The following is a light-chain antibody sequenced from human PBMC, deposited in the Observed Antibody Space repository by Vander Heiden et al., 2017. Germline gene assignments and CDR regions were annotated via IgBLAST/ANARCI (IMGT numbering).Light chain of an antibody. CDR1: SGSIASND. Sequence: NFKLTQPHSVSEAPGKTVTISCTASSGSIASNDVQWYQQRPCSAPTTVIYEDKYRPSGVPDRFSGSIDSSSNSASLTISGLKTEDEGDYFCQTYDSNNWVFGGGTKLTVL. CDR2: EDK. J-gene: IGLJ3*02. V-gene: IGLV6-57*02. CDR3: QTYDSNNWV.